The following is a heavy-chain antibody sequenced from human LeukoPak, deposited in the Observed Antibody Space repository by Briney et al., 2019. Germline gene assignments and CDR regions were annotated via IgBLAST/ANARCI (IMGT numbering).Heavy chain of an antibody. V-gene: IGHV3-30*02. Sequence: GGSLRLSCAASGFTFSSYGMHWVRQAPGKGLEWVAFIRYDGSNKYYADSVKGRFTISRDNSKNTLYLQMNSLRAEDTAVYYCAKDDFWSGYLFVGNWFDPWGQGTLVTVSS. CDR2: IRYDGSNK. J-gene: IGHJ5*02. D-gene: IGHD3-3*01. CDR3: AKDDFWSGYLFVGNWFDP. CDR1: GFTFSSYG.